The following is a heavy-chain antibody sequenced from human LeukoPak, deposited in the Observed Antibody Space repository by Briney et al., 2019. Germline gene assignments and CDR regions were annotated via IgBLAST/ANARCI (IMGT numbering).Heavy chain of an antibody. D-gene: IGHD3-9*01. CDR2: INHSGST. J-gene: IGHJ4*02. CDR1: GGSFSGYY. Sequence: MSSETLSLTCAVYGGSFSGYYWSWIRQPPGKGLEWIGEINHSGSTNYNPSLKSRVTISVDTSKNQFSLKLSSVTAADTAVYYCARGGPSAGTGILTGYYLYWGQGTLVTVSS. V-gene: IGHV4-34*01. CDR3: ARGGPSAGTGILTGYYLY.